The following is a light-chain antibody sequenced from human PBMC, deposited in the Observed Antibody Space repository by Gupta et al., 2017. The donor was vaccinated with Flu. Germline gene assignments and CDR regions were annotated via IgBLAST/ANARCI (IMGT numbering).Light chain of an antibody. V-gene: IGKV3-15*01. CDR3: QQYNNWPPDT. Sequence: ETVMTQSPDTLSVSPGERATLSCRASQNIGTNLAWYQQNPGQAPRPLISDASTRATGIPARFSGSGSGTEFTLTISSLQSEDFAIYYCQQYNNWPPDTFGQGTKLEIK. J-gene: IGKJ2*01. CDR2: DAS. CDR1: QNIGTN.